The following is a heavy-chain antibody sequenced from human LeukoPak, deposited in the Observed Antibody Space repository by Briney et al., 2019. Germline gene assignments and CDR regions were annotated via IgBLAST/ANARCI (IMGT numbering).Heavy chain of an antibody. CDR3: ARPRSGSWYTAYDI. J-gene: IGHJ3*02. CDR2: INPGDSDT. Sequence: NLGESLKISCQGSGYSFTSYWIAWVRQMPGKGLEWMGIINPGDSDTRYSPSFQGQVTISADKSIRTAYLQWSSLKVSDTAMYYCARPRSGSWYTAYDIRGQGTMVTVS. CDR1: GYSFTSYW. D-gene: IGHD6-13*01. V-gene: IGHV5-51*01.